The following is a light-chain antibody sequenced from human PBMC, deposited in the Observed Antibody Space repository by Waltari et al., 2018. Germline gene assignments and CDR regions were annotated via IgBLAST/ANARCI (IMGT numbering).Light chain of an antibody. Sequence: QSPLTQPRQVSGSPDQSTTIACAGTSSDVGGYDYVPWYQQYQGKPPKLIIYDVTTRPAGVPDRFSGSKSANTASLTISGLQAEDEADYYCCSYAGSYIYVFGSGTKVTVL. V-gene: IGLV2-11*01. J-gene: IGLJ1*01. CDR1: SSDVGGYDY. CDR2: DVT. CDR3: CSYAGSYIYV.